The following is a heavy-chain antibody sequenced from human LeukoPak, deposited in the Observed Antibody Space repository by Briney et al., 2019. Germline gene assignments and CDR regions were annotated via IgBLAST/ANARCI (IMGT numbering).Heavy chain of an antibody. CDR2: INVGNGNT. CDR3: ARDGYRRSYWYYGMDV. CDR1: GYTFTTYT. Sequence: GASVKVSCKASGYTFTTYTIHWVRQAPGQGLEWMAWINVGNGNTKYSQKLQGRVSITRDTSASTAYMELSTLRSEDTALYYCARDGYRRSYWYYGMDVWGLGTTVIVSS. J-gene: IGHJ6*02. D-gene: IGHD5-18*01. V-gene: IGHV1-3*01.